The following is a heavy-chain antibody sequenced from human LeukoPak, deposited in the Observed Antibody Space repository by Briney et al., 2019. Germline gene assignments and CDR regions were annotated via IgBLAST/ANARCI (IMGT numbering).Heavy chain of an antibody. CDR2: ISGSGGST. CDR3: AKVGRPTYCGGDCYTGLIDY. CDR1: GFTFSSYA. V-gene: IGHV3-23*01. D-gene: IGHD2-21*02. Sequence: GGSLRLSCAASGFTFSSYAMSWVRQAPGKGLEWVSAISGSGGSTYYADSAKGRFTISRDNSKNTLYLQMNSLRAEDTAVYYCAKVGRPTYCGGDCYTGLIDYWGQGTLVTVSS. J-gene: IGHJ4*02.